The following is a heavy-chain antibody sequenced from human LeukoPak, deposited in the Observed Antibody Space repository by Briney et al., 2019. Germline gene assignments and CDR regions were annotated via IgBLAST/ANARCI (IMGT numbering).Heavy chain of an antibody. CDR3: ARDSGKVEWELMVDY. CDR2: ISYDGSNK. V-gene: IGHV3-30-3*01. Sequence: GGSLRLSCAASGFTFSSYAMLWVRQAPGKGLEWVAVISYDGSNKYYADSVKGRFTISRDNSKNTLYLQMNSLRAEDTAVYYCARDSGKVEWELMVDYWGQGTLVTVSS. D-gene: IGHD1-26*01. J-gene: IGHJ4*02. CDR1: GFTFSSYA.